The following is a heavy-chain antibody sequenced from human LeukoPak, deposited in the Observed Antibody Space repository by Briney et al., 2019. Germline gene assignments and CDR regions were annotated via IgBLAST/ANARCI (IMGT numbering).Heavy chain of an antibody. CDR1: GFTFSDYW. J-gene: IGHJ6*04. Sequence: PGRSLRLSCTASGFTFSDYWMTWVRQAPGKGLEGVASIKQDGSANYYVDSVKGRFTISRDNAKNSLYLQMDSLRVECTAVYYWARDRTYGDSPYYHCYGMDVGGKGTTVTVS. CDR2: IKQDGSAN. D-gene: IGHD4-17*01. V-gene: IGHV3-7*01. CDR3: ARDRTYGDSPYYHCYGMDV.